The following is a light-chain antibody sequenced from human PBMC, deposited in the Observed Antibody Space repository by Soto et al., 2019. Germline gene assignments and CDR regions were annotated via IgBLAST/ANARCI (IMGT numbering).Light chain of an antibody. V-gene: IGKV3-11*01. CDR2: DAS. CDR3: QQRSSWWT. Sequence: EIVLTQSPATLSLSPGERATLSCRASQSVGNYLAWYQQKPGQAPRLLIDDASNRATGIPARFSGSGSGTDFTLTISSLEPEGFAVYYCQQRSSWWTFGQGTKVEIK. J-gene: IGKJ1*01. CDR1: QSVGNY.